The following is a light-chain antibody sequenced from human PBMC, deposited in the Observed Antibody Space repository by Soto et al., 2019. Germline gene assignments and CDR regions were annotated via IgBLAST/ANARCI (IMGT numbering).Light chain of an antibody. J-gene: IGLJ2*01. CDR1: KIGTKS. V-gene: IGLV3-21*02. CDR3: QVWDRTTDFVV. Sequence: SYELTQPPSVSVAPGQTATFTCGGDKIGTKSVHWHQQKPGQAPVLVVYDDTDRPSGIPERFSGSKSGNTVTLTISRVEAGDEADYYCQVWDRTTDFVVFDGGTQLTVL. CDR2: DDT.